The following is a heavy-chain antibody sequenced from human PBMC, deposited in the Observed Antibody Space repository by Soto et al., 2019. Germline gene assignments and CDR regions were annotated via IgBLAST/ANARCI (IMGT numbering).Heavy chain of an antibody. CDR3: ARDLRIVGFGEFSRPLHLGDQAAGYYYYMDV. CDR2: TNHRGST. V-gene: IGHV4-34*01. Sequence: PSETLSLTCAVYVGSFSGYYWSWIRQPPGKGLAWIGETNHRGSTKYNPALKSRVTMSVDTSKNQFSLKLSSVTAADTAVYYCARDLRIVGFGEFSRPLHLGDQAAGYYYYMDVWGKGTTVTVSS. J-gene: IGHJ6*03. CDR1: VGSFSGYY. D-gene: IGHD3-10*01.